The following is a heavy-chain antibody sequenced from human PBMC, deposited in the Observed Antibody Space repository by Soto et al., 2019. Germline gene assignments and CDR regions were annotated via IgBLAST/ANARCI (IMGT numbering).Heavy chain of an antibody. CDR2: INHSGST. J-gene: IGHJ5*02. Sequence: SETLSLTCAVYGGSFSGYYWSWIRQPPVNGLEWIGEINHSGSTNYNPSLKSRVTISVDTSKNQFSLKLSSVTAADTAVYYCARDRRGYSSSWYRVSWFDPWGQGTLVTVSS. CDR1: GGSFSGYY. V-gene: IGHV4-34*01. D-gene: IGHD6-13*01. CDR3: ARDRRGYSSSWYRVSWFDP.